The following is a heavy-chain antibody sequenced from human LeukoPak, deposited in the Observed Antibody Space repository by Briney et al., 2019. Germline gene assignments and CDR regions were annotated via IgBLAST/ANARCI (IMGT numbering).Heavy chain of an antibody. D-gene: IGHD2-15*01. J-gene: IGHJ4*02. CDR1: GGSFSGYY. CDR2: INHSGST. CDR3: ARGRVVVAATPNLFDY. Sequence: SETLSLTCAVYGGSFSGYYWSWIRQPPGKGLEWIGEINHSGSTNYNPSLKNRVTISVDTSKNQFSLKLSSVTAADTAVYYCARGRVVVAATPNLFDYWGQGTLVTVSS. V-gene: IGHV4-34*01.